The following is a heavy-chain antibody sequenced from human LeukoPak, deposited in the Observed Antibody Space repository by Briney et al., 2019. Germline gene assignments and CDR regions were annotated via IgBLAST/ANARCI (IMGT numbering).Heavy chain of an antibody. CDR2: ISGSSSYI. J-gene: IGHJ5*02. CDR3: ARSQQLVNWFDP. D-gene: IGHD6-13*01. CDR1: GFTFSSYS. Sequence: GGSLRLSCAASGFTFSSYSMNWVRQAPGKGLEWVSSISGSSSYIYYADSVKGRFTISRDNAKNSLYLQMNSLRAEDTAVYYCARSQQLVNWFDPWGQGTLVTVSS. V-gene: IGHV3-21*01.